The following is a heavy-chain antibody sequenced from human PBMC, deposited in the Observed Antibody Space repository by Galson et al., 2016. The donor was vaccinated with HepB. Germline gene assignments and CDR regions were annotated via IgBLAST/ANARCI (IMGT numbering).Heavy chain of an antibody. V-gene: IGHV4-59*02. J-gene: IGHJ4*02. Sequence: SETLSLTCSVFGGSVSTYYWSWIRQPPGKGLEWIGYIFYSGSTNYNPSLRGRVTMSVDTSKNQFSLKLRSVAAADTAVYFCARGETTQFDYWGQGTLVTVSS. D-gene: IGHD1-14*01. CDR1: GGSVSTYY. CDR3: ARGETTQFDY. CDR2: IFYSGST.